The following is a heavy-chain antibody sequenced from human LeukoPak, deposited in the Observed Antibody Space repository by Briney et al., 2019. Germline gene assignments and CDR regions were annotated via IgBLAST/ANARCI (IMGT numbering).Heavy chain of an antibody. CDR2: ISSSGSYI. CDR3: ASEYYYDSSGYYYVSSYFDY. Sequence: GGSLRLSCAASGFTFSSYSMNCVRQAPGKGLEWVSSISSSGSYIYYADSVKGRFTISRDNAKNSLYLQMSSLRAEDTAVYYCASEYYYDSSGYYYVSSYFDYWGQGTLVTVSS. CDR1: GFTFSSYS. V-gene: IGHV3-21*01. J-gene: IGHJ4*02. D-gene: IGHD3-22*01.